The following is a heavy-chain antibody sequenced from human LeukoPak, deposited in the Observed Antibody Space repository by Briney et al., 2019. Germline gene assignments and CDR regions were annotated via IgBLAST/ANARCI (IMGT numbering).Heavy chain of an antibody. CDR3: AELGITMIGGV. V-gene: IGHV3-48*03. CDR1: GFTFSNYE. D-gene: IGHD3-10*02. CDR2: ITASGNTI. J-gene: IGHJ6*04. Sequence: GGSLRLSCAASGFTFSNYEMNWVRQAPGKGLEWLSHITASGNTIYYADSVKGRFTISRDNAKNSLYLQMNGLRAEDTAVYYCAELGITMIGGVWGKGTTVTISS.